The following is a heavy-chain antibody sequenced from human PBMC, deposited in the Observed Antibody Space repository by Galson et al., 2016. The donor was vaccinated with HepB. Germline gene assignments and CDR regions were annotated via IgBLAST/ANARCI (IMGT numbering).Heavy chain of an antibody. D-gene: IGHD5-18*01. CDR2: ISWDGGRT. CDR3: AKDRGSLVDTGSLES. CDR1: GFTFDDYN. V-gene: IGHV3-43*01. J-gene: IGHJ4*02. Sequence: SLRLSCAVSGFTFDDYNMYWVRQAPGKGLEWVSLISWDGGRTYYADSVKGRFTISRDNSKNSLYLQMNSLRPEDTALYYCAKDRGSLVDTGSLESWGQGTLLTVSS.